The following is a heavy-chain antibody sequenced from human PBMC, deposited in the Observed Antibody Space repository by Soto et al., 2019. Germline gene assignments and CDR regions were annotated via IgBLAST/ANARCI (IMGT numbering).Heavy chain of an antibody. CDR2: INHSGST. CDR3: ARGPATYYYGSGSYRWDWGYNWFDP. CDR1: GGSFSGYY. V-gene: IGHV4-34*01. D-gene: IGHD3-10*01. J-gene: IGHJ5*02. Sequence: PSETLSLTCAVYGGSFSGYYWSWIRPPPGKGLEWIGEINHSGSTNYNPSLKSRVTISVDTSKNQFSLKLSSVTAADTAVYYCARGPATYYYGSGSYRWDWGYNWFDPWGQGTLVTVSS.